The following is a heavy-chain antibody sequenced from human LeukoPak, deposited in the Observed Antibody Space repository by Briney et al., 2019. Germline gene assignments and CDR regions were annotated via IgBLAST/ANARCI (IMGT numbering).Heavy chain of an antibody. CDR3: ARDDYGDRFDY. J-gene: IGHJ4*02. V-gene: IGHV6-1*01. D-gene: IGHD4-17*01. CDR2: TYYRSIWYN. Sequence: SHTLSLTCAISGHSVSSNNAAWNWITQSPSRGLEWLGRTYYRSIWYNDYAVSVKSRITINPDTSKNQFSLQLNSVTPEDTAVYYCARDDYGDRFDYWGQGTLVTVSS. CDR1: GHSVSSNNAA.